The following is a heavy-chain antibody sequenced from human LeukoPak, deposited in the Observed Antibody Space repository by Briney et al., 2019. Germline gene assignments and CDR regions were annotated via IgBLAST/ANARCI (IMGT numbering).Heavy chain of an antibody. CDR2: IYYSGST. Sequence: SETLSLTCTVSGGSVSSGDYYWSWIRQPPGKGLEWIGYIYYSGSTYYNPSLKSRVTISVDTSKNQFSLKLSSVTAADTAVYYCASSSGWTLYYFDYWGQGTLVTVSS. J-gene: IGHJ4*02. CDR1: GGSVSSGDYY. V-gene: IGHV4-30-4*01. D-gene: IGHD6-19*01. CDR3: ASSSGWTLYYFDY.